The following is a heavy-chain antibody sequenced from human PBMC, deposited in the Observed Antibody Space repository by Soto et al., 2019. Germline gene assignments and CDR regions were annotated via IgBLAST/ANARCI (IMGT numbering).Heavy chain of an antibody. J-gene: IGHJ4*02. Sequence: SETLSLTCTVSGGSMNNFYWSWIRQPPGKGLEWIGYVSYSDSSNYNPSLKSRVTISVDTSKNQFSLKLTSVTAADTAAYYCAREGSYYVTSALRRTHYFDYCGQGTLVTVSP. CDR2: VSYSDSS. CDR1: GGSMNNFY. V-gene: IGHV4-59*01. CDR3: AREGSYYVTSALRRTHYFDY. D-gene: IGHD3-22*01.